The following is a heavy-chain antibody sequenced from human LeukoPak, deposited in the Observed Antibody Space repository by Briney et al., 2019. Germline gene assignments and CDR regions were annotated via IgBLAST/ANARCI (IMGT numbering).Heavy chain of an antibody. Sequence: GGSLRLSCAASEFTFSDYYMSWIRQAPGKGLEWVSYISYSGDTIYYADSVKGRFTVPRDNAKNSLYLQMNSLRPEDTAVYFCAKTHGPYCSGGSCLDYYYYMDVWGKGTTVTVSS. J-gene: IGHJ6*03. CDR2: ISYSGDTI. CDR3: AKTHGPYCSGGSCLDYYYYMDV. D-gene: IGHD2-15*01. V-gene: IGHV3-11*01. CDR1: EFTFSDYY.